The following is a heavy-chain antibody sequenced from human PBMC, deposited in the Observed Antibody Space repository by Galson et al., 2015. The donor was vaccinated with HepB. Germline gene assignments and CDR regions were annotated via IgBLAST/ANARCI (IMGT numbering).Heavy chain of an antibody. Sequence: SETLSLTCTVAGGSISSSSSYWGWIRQPPGRGLVWIGSFYGSTSYTPSLKSRVTICVDTSKNHFSLKLPSVTAADTAVYYCARREWLQDKYYFDYWGQGSLVTVSS. CDR2: FYGST. CDR3: ARREWLQDKYYFDY. CDR1: GGSISSSSSY. V-gene: IGHV4-39*01. D-gene: IGHD5-24*01. J-gene: IGHJ4*02.